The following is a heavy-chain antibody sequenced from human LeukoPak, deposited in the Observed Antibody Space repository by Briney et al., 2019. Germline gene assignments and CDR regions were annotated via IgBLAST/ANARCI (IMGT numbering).Heavy chain of an antibody. V-gene: IGHV1-2*02. CDR1: GYTFTDYY. J-gene: IGHJ4*02. Sequence: ASVKVSCKASGYTFTDYYMHWVRQAPGQGLEWMGWINLNSGGTNFAQRFQGRVTMTRDTSISTAYMDLSRLISNDTAVYYCARDAGYCTGGSCWYFDHWGQGTLVTVSS. CDR3: ARDAGYCTGGSCWYFDH. D-gene: IGHD2-15*01. CDR2: INLNSGGT.